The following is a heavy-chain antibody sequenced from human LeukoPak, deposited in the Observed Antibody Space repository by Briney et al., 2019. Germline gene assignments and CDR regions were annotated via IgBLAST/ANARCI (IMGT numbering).Heavy chain of an antibody. D-gene: IGHD3-10*01. J-gene: IGHJ4*02. CDR1: GGSLSSYY. CDR3: AREAYYGSGSYSGFDY. Sequence: SETLSLTCTVSGGSLSSYYWSWIRQPPGKGLEWIGDIYYSGSTNYNPSLKSRVNISVDTSKNQFSLKLSSVTAADTDVYYCAREAYYGSGSYSGFDYWGQGTLVTVSS. CDR2: IYYSGST. V-gene: IGHV4-59*01.